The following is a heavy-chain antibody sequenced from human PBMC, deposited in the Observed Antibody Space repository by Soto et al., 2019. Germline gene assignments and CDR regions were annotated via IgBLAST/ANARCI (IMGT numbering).Heavy chain of an antibody. Sequence: GGSLRLSCAASGFTFSSYWMSWVRQAPGKGLEWVANIKQDGSEKYYVDSVKGRFTISRDNAKNSLYLQMNSLRAEDTAVYYCAREGRTGWFGESVRKTASYYYGLDVWGQGTTVTVSS. CDR3: AREGRTGWFGESVRKTASYYYGLDV. J-gene: IGHJ6*02. D-gene: IGHD3-10*01. V-gene: IGHV3-7*03. CDR2: IKQDGSEK. CDR1: GFTFSSYW.